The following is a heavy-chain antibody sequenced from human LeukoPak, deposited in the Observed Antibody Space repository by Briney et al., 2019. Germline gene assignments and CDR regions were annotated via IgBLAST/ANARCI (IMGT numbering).Heavy chain of an antibody. CDR1: GDSVSSNSAA. V-gene: IGHV6-1*01. CDR2: TYYRSKWYN. CDR3: ARVGREEMSFQH. D-gene: IGHD5-24*01. J-gene: IGHJ1*01. Sequence: SQTLSLTCAISGDSVSSNSAAWNWIRQSPSRGPEWLGRTYYRSKWYNDYAVSVKSRMTINPDTSKNQFSLQLNSVTPEDTAVYYCARVGREEMSFQHWGQGTLVTVSS.